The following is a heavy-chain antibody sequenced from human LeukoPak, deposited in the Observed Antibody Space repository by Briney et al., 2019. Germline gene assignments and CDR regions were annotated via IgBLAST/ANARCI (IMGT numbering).Heavy chain of an antibody. J-gene: IGHJ5*02. V-gene: IGHV4-34*01. CDR1: GGSFSGYY. CDR2: INHSGST. CDR3: ARDSGTTGEVKFDP. Sequence: SETLSLTCAVYGGSFSGYYWSWIRQPPGKGLEWIGEINHSGSTNYNPSLKSRVTISVDTSKNQFSLKLSSVTAADTAVYYCARDSGTTGEVKFDPWDQGTLVTVSS. D-gene: IGHD3-10*01.